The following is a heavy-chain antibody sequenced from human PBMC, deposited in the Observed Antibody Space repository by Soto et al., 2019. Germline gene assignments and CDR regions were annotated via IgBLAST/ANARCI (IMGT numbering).Heavy chain of an antibody. Sequence: GASVKVSCKASGGTFSSYATSWVRQAPGQGLEWMGGIIPIFGTANYAQKFQGRVTITADESTSTAYMELSSLRSEDTAVYYCARGSIAAAPLYYYYGMDVWGQGTTVTVSS. CDR1: GGTFSSYA. J-gene: IGHJ6*02. CDR3: ARGSIAAAPLYYYYGMDV. CDR2: IIPIFGTA. D-gene: IGHD6-13*01. V-gene: IGHV1-69*13.